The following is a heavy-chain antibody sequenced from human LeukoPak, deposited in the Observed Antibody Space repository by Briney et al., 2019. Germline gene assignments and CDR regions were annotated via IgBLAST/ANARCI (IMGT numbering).Heavy chain of an antibody. CDR3: ARDGPYYYGSGSHPQAYYFDY. Sequence: GASVKVSCKASGYTFTSYGISWVRQAPGQGLEWMGWISAYNGNTNYAQKLRGRVTMTTDTSTSTAYMELRSLRSDDTAVYYCARDGPYYYGSGSHPQAYYFDYWGQGTLVTVSS. CDR1: GYTFTSYG. CDR2: ISAYNGNT. D-gene: IGHD3-10*01. J-gene: IGHJ4*02. V-gene: IGHV1-18*01.